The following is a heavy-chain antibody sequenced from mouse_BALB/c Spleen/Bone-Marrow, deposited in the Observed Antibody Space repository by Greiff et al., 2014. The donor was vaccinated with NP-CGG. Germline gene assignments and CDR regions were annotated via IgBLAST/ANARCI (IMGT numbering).Heavy chain of an antibody. V-gene: IGHV3-2*02. Sequence: DVKLVESGPGLVKPSQSLSLTCTVTGYSITSDYAWNWIRQFPGNKLEWMGYISYSGSTNYNPSLKSRISITRDTSKNQFFLQLNSVTTEDTATYYCARTLYDYYAMDYWGQGTSVTVSS. CDR1: GYSITSDYA. D-gene: IGHD2-3*01. CDR2: ISYSGST. J-gene: IGHJ4*01. CDR3: ARTLYDYYAMDY.